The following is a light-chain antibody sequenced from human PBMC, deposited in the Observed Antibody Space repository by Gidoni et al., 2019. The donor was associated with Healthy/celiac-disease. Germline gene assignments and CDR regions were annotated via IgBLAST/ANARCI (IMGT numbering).Light chain of an antibody. CDR2: GAS. Sequence: ELVMTQSPATLSVSPGERATLSCRASQSVRSNFAWFQQKPGQAPRLLIYGASSRATGIPARFSGSGSGTEFTLTISSLQSEDFAVYYCQQYNDWPLTFGGGTKVEIE. CDR3: QQYNDWPLT. CDR1: QSVRSN. V-gene: IGKV3-15*01. J-gene: IGKJ4*01.